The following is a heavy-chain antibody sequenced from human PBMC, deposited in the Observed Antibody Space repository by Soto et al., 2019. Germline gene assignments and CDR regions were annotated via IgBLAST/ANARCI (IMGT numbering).Heavy chain of an antibody. Sequence: QLQLQESGPGLVKPSETLSLTCIVSGGSISSSNYYWAWVRQPPGKGLEWIGSMYYSGNTYYNASRKSRVTISVDTAKSQFFLKLSSVTAADTAIYYCSTTTGYWGQGILVSVSS. CDR1: GGSISSSNYY. V-gene: IGHV4-39*01. CDR2: MYYSGNT. D-gene: IGHD1-1*01. CDR3: STTTGY. J-gene: IGHJ4*02.